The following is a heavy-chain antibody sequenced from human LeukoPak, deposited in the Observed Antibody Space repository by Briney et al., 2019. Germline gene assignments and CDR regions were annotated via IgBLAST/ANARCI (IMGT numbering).Heavy chain of an antibody. D-gene: IGHD3-3*01. CDR2: IVVGSGNT. Sequence: ASVKVSCKASGFTFTSSAVQWVRQARGQRLEWIGWIVVGSGNTNYAQKFQERVTITRDMSTSTAYMELSRLRSDDTAVYYCARDQLRFYAFDIWGQGTMVTVSS. J-gene: IGHJ3*02. V-gene: IGHV1-58*01. CDR1: GFTFTSSA. CDR3: ARDQLRFYAFDI.